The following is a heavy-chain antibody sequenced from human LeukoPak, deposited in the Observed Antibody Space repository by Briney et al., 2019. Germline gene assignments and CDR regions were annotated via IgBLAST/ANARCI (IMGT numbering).Heavy chain of an antibody. J-gene: IGHJ4*02. CDR2: ISYDGSNK. CDR3: ARDVVVTAIWYYFDY. V-gene: IGHV3-30*04. CDR1: GFTFGSYA. Sequence: GGSLRLSCEASGFTFGSYAMHWVRQAPGKGLEWVAVISYDGSNKYYADSVKGRFTISRDNSKNTLSPQMNSLRDEDTAVYYYARDVVVTAIWYYFDYWGQGTLVTVSS. D-gene: IGHD2-21*02.